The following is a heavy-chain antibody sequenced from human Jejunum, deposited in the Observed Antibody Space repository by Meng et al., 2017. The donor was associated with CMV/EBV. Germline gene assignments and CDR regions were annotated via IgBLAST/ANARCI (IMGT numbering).Heavy chain of an antibody. CDR3: AREEGSGSYHY. J-gene: IGHJ4*02. CDR1: GFTFIASA. CDR2: ISGSGDTT. Sequence: CADSGFTFIASAMSWVRQAPGKGPEWDSAISGSGDTTYYSGYVKGRFTISRDNSKNTLYLQMNSLRAADTAVYYCAREEGSGSYHYRGPGTLVTVSS. D-gene: IGHD3-10*01. V-gene: IGHV3-23*01.